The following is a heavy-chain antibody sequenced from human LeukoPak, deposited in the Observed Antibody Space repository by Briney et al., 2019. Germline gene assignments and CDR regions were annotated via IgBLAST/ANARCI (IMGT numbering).Heavy chain of an antibody. D-gene: IGHD4-11*01. J-gene: IGHJ5*02. CDR1: GYGLSNFY. CDR2: INPRGDST. V-gene: IGHV1-46*01. CDR3: AIAISKWIDP. Sequence: ASVKVSCKASGYGLSNFYMHWVRQAPGQGLEWMGIINPRGDSTVYAQKFQGRVTMTRDTSTRTVYMELSSLRSEDTAVYYCAIAISKWIDPWGQGTLVTVSS.